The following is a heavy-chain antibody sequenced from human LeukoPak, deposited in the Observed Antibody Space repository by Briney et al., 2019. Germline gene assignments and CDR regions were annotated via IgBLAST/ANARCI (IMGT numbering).Heavy chain of an antibody. D-gene: IGHD2-2*01. CDR3: ARVYCSSTSCYDGGSYYYYMDV. J-gene: IGHJ6*03. Sequence: PSETLSLTCAVYGGSFSGYYWSWIRQPPGKGLEWIGEINHSGSTNYNPSLKSRVTISVDTSKNQFSLKLSSVTAADTAVYYCARVYCSSTSCYDGGSYYYYMDVWGKGTTVTISS. CDR1: GGSFSGYY. CDR2: INHSGST. V-gene: IGHV4-34*01.